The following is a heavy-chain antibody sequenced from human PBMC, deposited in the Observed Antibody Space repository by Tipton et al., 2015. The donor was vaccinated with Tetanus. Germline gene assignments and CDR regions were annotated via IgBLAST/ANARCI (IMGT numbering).Heavy chain of an antibody. CDR2: IRYSGDAI. CDR3: ARDGDTSGHYGIFDS. V-gene: IGHV3-11*01. CDR1: GFHFKDYY. D-gene: IGHD3-22*01. Sequence: SLRLSCVASGFHFKDYYMGWVRQAPGRGLEWVSYIRYSGDAIFYADSVKGRFTISRDNAKKTLLLQMKSLSPEDTAVYYCARDGDTSGHYGIFDSWGQGTLLIVSS. J-gene: IGHJ4*02.